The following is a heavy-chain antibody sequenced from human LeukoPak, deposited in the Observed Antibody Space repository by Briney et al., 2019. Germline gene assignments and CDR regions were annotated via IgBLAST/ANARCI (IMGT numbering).Heavy chain of an antibody. Sequence: GGSLRLSCAACGFTFSSYDMHWVRQATGKGLEWVSAIGTAGDTYYPGSVKGQFTISRENAKNSLHLQMNSLRAGDTAVYYCARDLYWNDYVWGSYRWSMDVWGKGTTVTVSS. V-gene: IGHV3-13*03. CDR3: ARDLYWNDYVWGSYRWSMDV. CDR1: GFTFSSYD. CDR2: IGTAGDT. D-gene: IGHD3-16*02. J-gene: IGHJ6*03.